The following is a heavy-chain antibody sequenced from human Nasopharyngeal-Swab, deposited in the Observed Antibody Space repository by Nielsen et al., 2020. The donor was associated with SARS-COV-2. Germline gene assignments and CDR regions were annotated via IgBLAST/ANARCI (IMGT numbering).Heavy chain of an antibody. CDR3: ARIEDCSSTSCYDYFDY. D-gene: IGHD2-2*01. V-gene: IGHV4-34*01. J-gene: IGHJ4*02. CDR2: INHSGST. Sequence: WIRQPPGKGLEWIGEINHSGSTNYNPSLKSRVTISVDTSKDQFSLKLSSVTAADTAVYYCARIEDCSSTSCYDYFDYWCQGPLFPFSS.